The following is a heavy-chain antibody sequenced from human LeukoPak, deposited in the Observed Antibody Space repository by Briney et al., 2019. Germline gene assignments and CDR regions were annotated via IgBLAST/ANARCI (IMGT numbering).Heavy chain of an antibody. Sequence: PGGSLRLSCAASGFTFSSYWMSWVRQAPGKGLEWVANIKQDGSEKYYVDSVKGRFTISRDNAKNSLYLQMNSLRAEDTAVYYCASGRGITFGGVIVYFDYWGQGTLVTVSS. CDR3: ASGRGITFGGVIVYFDY. J-gene: IGHJ4*02. D-gene: IGHD3-16*02. V-gene: IGHV3-7*01. CDR1: GFTFSSYW. CDR2: IKQDGSEK.